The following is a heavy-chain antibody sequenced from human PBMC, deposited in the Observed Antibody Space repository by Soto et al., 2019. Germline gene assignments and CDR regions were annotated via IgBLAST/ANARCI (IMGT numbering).Heavy chain of an antibody. V-gene: IGHV1-18*01. CDR1: GCTFTSYG. J-gene: IGHJ5*02. D-gene: IGHD2-21*02. CDR3: ASTSTYPAYCGGDCSPDNWIDL. Sequence: ASVKVSCKASGCTFTSYGISWVRQAPGQGLEWMGWISAYNGNTNYAQKLQGRVTMTTDTSTSTDYMELRSLRSDDTAVYYCASTSTYPAYCGGDCSPDNWIDLWGQGTLVTVSS. CDR2: ISAYNGNT.